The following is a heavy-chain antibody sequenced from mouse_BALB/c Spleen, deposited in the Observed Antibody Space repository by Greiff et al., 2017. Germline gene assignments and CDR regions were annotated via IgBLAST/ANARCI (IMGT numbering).Heavy chain of an antibody. CDR3: ARGTTAPYYYAMDY. CDR1: GFTFSSFG. D-gene: IGHD1-2*01. V-gene: IGHV5-17*02. J-gene: IGHJ4*01. CDR2: ISSGSSTI. Sequence: EVHLVESGGGLVQPGGSRKLSCAASGFTFSSFGMHWVRQAPEKGLAWVAYISSGSSTIYYADTVKGRFTISRDNPKNTLFLQMTSLRSEDTAMYYCARGTTAPYYYAMDYWGQGTSVTVSS.